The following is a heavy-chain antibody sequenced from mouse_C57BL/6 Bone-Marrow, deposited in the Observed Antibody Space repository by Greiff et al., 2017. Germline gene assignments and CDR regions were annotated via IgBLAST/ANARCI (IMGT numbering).Heavy chain of an antibody. V-gene: IGHV1-81*01. J-gene: IGHJ3*01. CDR1: GYTFTSYG. Sequence: QVQLKESGAELARPGASVKLSCKASGYTFTSYGISWVKQRTGQGLEWIGEIYPRSGNTYYNEKFKGKATLTADKSSSTAYMELRSLTSEDSAVYFCARDYYGSSSWFAYWGQGTLVTVSA. CDR2: IYPRSGNT. CDR3: ARDYYGSSSWFAY. D-gene: IGHD1-1*01.